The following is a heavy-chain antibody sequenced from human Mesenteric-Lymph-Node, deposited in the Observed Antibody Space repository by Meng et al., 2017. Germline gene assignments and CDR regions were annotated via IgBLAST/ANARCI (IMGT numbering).Heavy chain of an antibody. Sequence: ASVKVSCKASGATFSSFSISWVRQAPGQGLEWMGRINPNSGGTNCAQKFQGRVTMTRDTSISTAYMELSRLRSDDTAVYYCARDPLACFEQQLALRPTDCYYYGMDVWGQGTTVTVSS. CDR1: GATFSSFS. CDR3: ARDPLACFEQQLALRPTDCYYYGMDV. J-gene: IGHJ6*02. D-gene: IGHD6-13*01. V-gene: IGHV1-2*06. CDR2: INPNSGGT.